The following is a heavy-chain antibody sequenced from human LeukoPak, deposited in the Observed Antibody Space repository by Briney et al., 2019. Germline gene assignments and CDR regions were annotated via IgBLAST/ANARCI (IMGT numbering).Heavy chain of an antibody. CDR3: ARDPYDSSGRRRYYYYGMDV. V-gene: IGHV3-33*01. CDR2: IWYDGSNK. D-gene: IGHD3-22*01. Sequence: GRSLRLSCAASGFTFSSYGMHWVRQAPGEGLEWVAVIWYDGSNKYYADSVKGRFTISRDNSKNTLYLQMNSLRAEDTAVYYCARDPYDSSGRRRYYYYGMDVWGQGTTVTVSS. CDR1: GFTFSSYG. J-gene: IGHJ6*02.